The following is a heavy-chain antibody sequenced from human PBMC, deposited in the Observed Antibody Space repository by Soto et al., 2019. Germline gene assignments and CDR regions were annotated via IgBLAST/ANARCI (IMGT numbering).Heavy chain of an antibody. D-gene: IGHD2-8*02. J-gene: IGHJ4*02. CDR1: GLSFSTSG. V-gene: IGHV3-33*01. CDR2: VRYDGNK. Sequence: QVHLVESGGGVVQPGRSLRLSCEASGLSFSTSGLHWVRQAPGKGLEWVAVVRYDGNKYYADSVKGRFIISRDESTNTVYLQMNSPREEDTAVFYCACDSTGWTVDSWGQGFLVTVSS. CDR3: ACDSTGWTVDS.